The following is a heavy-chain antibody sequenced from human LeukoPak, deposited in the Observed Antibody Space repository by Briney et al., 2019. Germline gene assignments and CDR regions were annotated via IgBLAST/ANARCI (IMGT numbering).Heavy chain of an antibody. V-gene: IGHV3-23*01. J-gene: IGHJ4*02. CDR2: ISGSDGTT. Sequence: GGSLRLSCAASGFTFSSYAMSWVRQAPGKGLEWVSAISGSDGTTYYADSVKGRFTISRDNSKNTLYLQMNSLRAEDTAVYYRAKPPSLIYGDWRYYFDYWGQGTLVTVSS. CDR1: GFTFSSYA. D-gene: IGHD4-17*01. CDR3: AKPPSLIYGDWRYYFDY.